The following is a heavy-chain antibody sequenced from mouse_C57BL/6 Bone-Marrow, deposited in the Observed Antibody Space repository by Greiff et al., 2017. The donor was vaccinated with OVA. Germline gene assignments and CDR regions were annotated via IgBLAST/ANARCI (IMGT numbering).Heavy chain of an antibody. D-gene: IGHD1-1*01. V-gene: IGHV5-4*01. CDR3: ARDLYYGSRFDD. Sequence: EVMLVESGGGLVKPGGSLKLSCAASGFTFSSYAMSWVRQTPEKRLEWVATISDGGSYTYYPDNVQGRFTISRDNAKNNLYLQMSHLKSEDTAMYYCARDLYYGSRFDDWGQGTTLTVSS. CDR2: ISDGGSYT. CDR1: GFTFSSYA. J-gene: IGHJ2*01.